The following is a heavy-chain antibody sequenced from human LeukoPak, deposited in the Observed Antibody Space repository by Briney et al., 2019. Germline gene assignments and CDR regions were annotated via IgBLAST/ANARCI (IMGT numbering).Heavy chain of an antibody. CDR3: ARGSGNDSSGYLDPIDY. CDR1: GGSFSGYY. J-gene: IGHJ4*02. V-gene: IGHV4-34*01. D-gene: IGHD3-22*01. CDR2: INHSGST. Sequence: SETLSLTCAVYGGSFSGYYWSWIRQPPGKGLEWIGEINHSGSTNYNPSLKSRVTISVDTSKNQFSLKLSSVTAADTAVYYCARGSGNDSSGYLDPIDYWGQGTLVTVSS.